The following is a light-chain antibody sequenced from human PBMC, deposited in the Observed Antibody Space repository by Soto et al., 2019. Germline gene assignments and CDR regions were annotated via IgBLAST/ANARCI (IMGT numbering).Light chain of an antibody. CDR1: QSVSNSY. V-gene: IGKV3-20*01. CDR2: GAS. CDR3: QQCGSSPPYT. J-gene: IGKJ2*01. Sequence: EIVLTQSPGTLSLSPGERATLSCRASQSVSNSYLAWYQQKSGQAPRLLIYGASSRATGIPDRFSGSGSGTDFTLTITRLEPEDFAVYYCQQCGSSPPYTFGQGTKLEIK.